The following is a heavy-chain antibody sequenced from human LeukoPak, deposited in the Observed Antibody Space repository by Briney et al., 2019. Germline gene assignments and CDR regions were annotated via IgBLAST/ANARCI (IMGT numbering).Heavy chain of an antibody. V-gene: IGHV1-46*01. J-gene: IGHJ4*02. D-gene: IGHD6-19*01. CDR3: AREGPAVAGTSLDY. Sequence: ASVKVSCKASGYTFTGYYMHWVRQAPGQGLEWMGIINPNGGGTTYAQKFQGRVTMTSDTSTSTLYMELSSLRSEDTAVYYCAREGPAVAGTSLDYWGQGTLVTVSS. CDR1: GYTFTGYY. CDR2: INPNGGGT.